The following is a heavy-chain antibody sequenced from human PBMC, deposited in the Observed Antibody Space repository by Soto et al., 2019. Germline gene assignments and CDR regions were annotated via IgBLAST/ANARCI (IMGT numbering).Heavy chain of an antibody. CDR1: GFSFSDHA. J-gene: IGHJ4*02. Sequence: GGSLRLSCAASGFSFSDHALIWVRQAPGKGLEWVSTISGSAGSTYYADSVKGRFTISRDNSKNTLYLQMNSLGAEDTALYYCGKEISSSYFPLGYWGQGTRVTVAS. CDR3: GKEISSSYFPLGY. D-gene: IGHD6-6*01. V-gene: IGHV3-23*01. CDR2: ISGSAGST.